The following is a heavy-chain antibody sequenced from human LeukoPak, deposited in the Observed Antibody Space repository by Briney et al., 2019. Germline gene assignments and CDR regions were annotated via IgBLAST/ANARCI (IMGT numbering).Heavy chain of an antibody. CDR2: IIPILCIA. J-gene: IGHJ3*02. Sequence: AAVKVSCKACVGTFSSYAIRWVGQAPAQGLAWMGRIIPILCIANYSHKFQSRVTITADKSTSTAYMELSSLRSEDTAVYYCARDCLYCSGGSCYPHDDAFDIWGQGTMVTVSS. CDR1: VGTFSSYA. D-gene: IGHD2-15*01. CDR3: ARDCLYCSGGSCYPHDDAFDI. V-gene: IGHV1-69*04.